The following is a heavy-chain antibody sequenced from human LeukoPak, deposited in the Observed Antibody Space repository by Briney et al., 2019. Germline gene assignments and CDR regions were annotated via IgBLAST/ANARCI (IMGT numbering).Heavy chain of an antibody. V-gene: IGHV1-69*13. Sequence: ASVKVSCKASGGTFSSYAISWVRQAPGQGLEWMGGIIPIFGTANYAQKFQGRVTITADESTSTAYMELSSLRSEETAVYYCAGGYSYASYYYYMDVWGKGTTVTISS. D-gene: IGHD5-18*01. CDR3: AGGYSYASYYYYMDV. J-gene: IGHJ6*03. CDR2: IIPIFGTA. CDR1: GGTFSSYA.